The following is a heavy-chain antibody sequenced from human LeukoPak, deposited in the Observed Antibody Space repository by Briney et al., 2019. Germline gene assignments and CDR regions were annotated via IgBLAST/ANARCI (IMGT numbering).Heavy chain of an antibody. Sequence: GRSLRLSCAASGFTFSSYAMHWVRQAPGKGLEWVAIISYDGSNKYYADSVKGRFTISRDNSKNTLYLQMNSLRAEDTAVYYCARSGDRGWFDPWGQGTLVTVSS. J-gene: IGHJ5*02. CDR1: GFTFSSYA. CDR3: ARSGDRGWFDP. V-gene: IGHV3-30*04. D-gene: IGHD4-17*01. CDR2: ISYDGSNK.